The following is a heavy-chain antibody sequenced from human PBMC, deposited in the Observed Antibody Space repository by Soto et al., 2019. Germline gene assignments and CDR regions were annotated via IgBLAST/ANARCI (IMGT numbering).Heavy chain of an antibody. D-gene: IGHD3-9*01. CDR3: ASLTMRGSWDFDY. V-gene: IGHV4-59*01. CDR1: GGSISSYY. CDR2: IYYSGST. Sequence: PSETLSLTCTVSGGSISSYYWNWIRQPPGKGLEWIGYIYYSGSTNYNPSLKSRVTISVDTSKNQFSLKLSSVTAADTAVYYCASLTMRGSWDFDYWGQGTLVTVSS. J-gene: IGHJ4*02.